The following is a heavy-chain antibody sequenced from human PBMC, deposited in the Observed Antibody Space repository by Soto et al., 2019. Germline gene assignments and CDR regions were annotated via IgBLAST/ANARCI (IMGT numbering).Heavy chain of an antibody. CDR1: GYTLTELS. J-gene: IGHJ3*02. CDR3: ATDGRYSSSWPVVVAGDHDAFDI. CDR2: FDPEDGET. V-gene: IGHV1-24*01. D-gene: IGHD6-13*01. Sequence: GASVKVSCKVSGYTLTELSMHWVRQAPGKGLEWMGGFDPEDGETIYAQKFQGRVTMTEDTSTDTAYMELSSLRSEDTAVYYCATDGRYSSSWPVVVAGDHDAFDIWG.